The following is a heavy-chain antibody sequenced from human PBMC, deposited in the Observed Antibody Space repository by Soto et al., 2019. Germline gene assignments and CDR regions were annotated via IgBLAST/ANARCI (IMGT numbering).Heavy chain of an antibody. J-gene: IGHJ6*02. V-gene: IGHV4-31*03. Sequence: QVQLQESGPGLVKPSQTLSLTCTVSGGSISSGGYYWSWIRQHPGKGLEWIGYIHYSGTTYYNRSLKSRITMAVDSSKNQFSLKVYSVTAADTAIYYCARIAVTYYCYDMDVWGQGTTVTVSS. D-gene: IGHD6-19*01. CDR1: GGSISSGGYY. CDR3: ARIAVTYYCYDMDV. CDR2: IHYSGTT.